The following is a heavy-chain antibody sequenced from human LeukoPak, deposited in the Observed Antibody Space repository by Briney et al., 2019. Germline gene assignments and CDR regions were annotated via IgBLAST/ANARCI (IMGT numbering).Heavy chain of an antibody. V-gene: IGHV3-21*05. CDR2: ISSSSSYT. CDR3: ARLRNDAFDI. J-gene: IGHJ3*02. Sequence: GGSLRLSCAAFGFTVRSDDMNWVRQAPGKGLEWVSYISSSSSYTNYADSVKGRFTISRDNAKNSLYLQMNSLRAEDTAVYYCARLRNDAFDIWGQGTMVTVSS. CDR1: GFTVRSDD. D-gene: IGHD1-14*01.